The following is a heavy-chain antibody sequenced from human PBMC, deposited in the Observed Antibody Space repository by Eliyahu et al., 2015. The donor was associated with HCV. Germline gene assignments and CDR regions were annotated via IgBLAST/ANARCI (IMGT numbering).Heavy chain of an antibody. Sequence: QVQLVESGGGVVQPGRSLRLSCAASGFRFGSYGMHWVRQAPGKGLEWVAVXWYDGSNKFYADSVKGRFTSSRDNSKNILYLEVNSLRGEDTAVYYCARDRSYYDSSGLFDYWGQGTLVTVSP. V-gene: IGHV3-33*01. CDR3: ARDRSYYDSSGLFDY. CDR1: GFRFGSYG. D-gene: IGHD3-22*01. CDR2: XWYDGSNK. J-gene: IGHJ4*02.